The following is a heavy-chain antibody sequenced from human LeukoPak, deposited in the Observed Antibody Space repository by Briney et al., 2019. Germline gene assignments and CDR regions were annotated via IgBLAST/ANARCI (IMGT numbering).Heavy chain of an antibody. D-gene: IGHD4-23*01. Sequence: GGSLRLSCAASGFTFSSYWMSWVRQAPGKGLEWVANIKQDGSEKYYVDSVKGRFTISRDNAKNSLYLQMNSLRAEDTAVYYCAKVMVTVVTTSKLDSWGQGTLVTVSS. CDR1: GFTFSSYW. J-gene: IGHJ4*02. V-gene: IGHV3-7*01. CDR3: AKVMVTVVTTSKLDS. CDR2: IKQDGSEK.